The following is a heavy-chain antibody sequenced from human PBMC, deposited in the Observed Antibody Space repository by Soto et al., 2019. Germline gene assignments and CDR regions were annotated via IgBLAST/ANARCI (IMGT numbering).Heavy chain of an antibody. D-gene: IGHD3-16*02. J-gene: IGHJ5*02. V-gene: IGHV3-48*01. CDR3: ARDSESLMITFGGVIPWFDP. Sequence: GGSLRLSCAASGFTFSSYSMNWVRQAPGKGLEWVSYISSSSSTIYYADSVKGRFTISRDNAKNSLYLQMNSLRAEDTAVYYCARDSESLMITFGGVIPWFDPWGQGTLVTVSS. CDR2: ISSSSSTI. CDR1: GFTFSSYS.